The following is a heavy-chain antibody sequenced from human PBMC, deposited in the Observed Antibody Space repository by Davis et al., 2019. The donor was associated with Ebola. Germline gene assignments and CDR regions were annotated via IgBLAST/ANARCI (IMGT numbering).Heavy chain of an antibody. Sequence: AASVKVSCKASGYTFTNYGVSWVRQAPGQGLEWMGWISPYNGNTNHAQNLQGRVTMTTDTSTSTAYMELRSLRSDDTAVYYCARSGLSFGVVKYHYGMDVWGRGTTVTVSS. CDR2: ISPYNGNT. V-gene: IGHV1-18*01. D-gene: IGHD3-3*01. J-gene: IGHJ6*04. CDR1: GYTFTNYG. CDR3: ARSGLSFGVVKYHYGMDV.